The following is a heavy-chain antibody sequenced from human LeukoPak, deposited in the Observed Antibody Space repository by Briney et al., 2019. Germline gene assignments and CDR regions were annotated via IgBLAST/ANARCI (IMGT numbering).Heavy chain of an antibody. Sequence: GGSLRLSCAASGFTFSSYGMHWVRQAPGKGLEWVAFIRYDGSNKYYADSVKGRFTISRDNSKNTLYLQMNSLRAEDTAVYYCAKDGSPYYYDSSGYYHYDYWGQGTLVTVSS. CDR1: GFTFSSYG. CDR3: AKDGSPYYYDSSGYYHYDY. V-gene: IGHV3-30*02. CDR2: IRYDGSNK. J-gene: IGHJ4*02. D-gene: IGHD3-22*01.